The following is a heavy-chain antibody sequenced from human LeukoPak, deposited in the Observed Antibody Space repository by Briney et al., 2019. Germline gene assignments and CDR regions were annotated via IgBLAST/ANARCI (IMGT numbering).Heavy chain of an antibody. CDR2: IFCSGST. V-gene: IGHV4-39*01. Sequence: SETLSLTCTVSGGSISSSSYYWGWIRQPPGKGLEWIGSIFCSGSTYYNPSLNSRVTISVDTSKNQFSLKLSSVTATDTAVYYCARALKPLPNDAFDIWGQGTMVTVSS. CDR1: GGSISSSSYY. CDR3: ARALKPLPNDAFDI. J-gene: IGHJ3*02.